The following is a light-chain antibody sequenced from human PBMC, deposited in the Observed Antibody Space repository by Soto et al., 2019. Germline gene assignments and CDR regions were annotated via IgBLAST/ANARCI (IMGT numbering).Light chain of an antibody. Sequence: DIQMTQSPSTLSASVGDRVIITCRASQSISSWLAWYQQKAGKAPKLLIYKASSLESGVPSRFSGSGSGTEFTLTISSLQPDDFATYYCQQYKSYPWPFGQGTKVEIK. CDR1: QSISSW. J-gene: IGKJ1*01. V-gene: IGKV1-5*03. CDR3: QQYKSYPWP. CDR2: KAS.